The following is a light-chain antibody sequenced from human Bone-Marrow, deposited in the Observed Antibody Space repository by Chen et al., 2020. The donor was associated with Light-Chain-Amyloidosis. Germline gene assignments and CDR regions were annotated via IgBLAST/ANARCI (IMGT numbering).Light chain of an antibody. Sequence: SYVLTQPSSASVAPGQTATIACGGNNIGSTSVHWYQQTQGQAPLLVVYDDSDRPSGIPERLSGSNSGNTATLTISRVEAGDEADYYCQVWDRSSDRPVFGGGTKLTVL. CDR3: QVWDRSSDRPV. V-gene: IGLV3-21*02. J-gene: IGLJ3*02. CDR1: NIGSTS. CDR2: DDS.